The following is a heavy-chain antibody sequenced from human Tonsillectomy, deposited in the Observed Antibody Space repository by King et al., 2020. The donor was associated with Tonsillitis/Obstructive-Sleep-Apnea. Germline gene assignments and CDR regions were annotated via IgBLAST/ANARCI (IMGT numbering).Heavy chain of an antibody. CDR1: GYTFTGYY. CDR3: ARDDSSSRTYAFAI. V-gene: IGHV1-2*02. J-gene: IGHJ3*02. D-gene: IGHD6-13*01. Sequence: QLVQSGAEVKKPGASVKVSCKASGYTFTGYYMHWVRQAPGQGLEWMGWINPNSGVTKYAQKFQGRVTMTRDTSINTAYMELRRLRSDDTAVYYCARDDSSSRTYAFAIWGQGTMVTVSS. CDR2: INPNSGVT.